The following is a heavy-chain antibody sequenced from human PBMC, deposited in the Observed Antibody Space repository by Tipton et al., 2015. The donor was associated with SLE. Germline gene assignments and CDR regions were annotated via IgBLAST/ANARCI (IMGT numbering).Heavy chain of an antibody. CDR1: GFTFSSYA. Sequence: SLRLSCAASGFTFSSYAMHWVRQAPGKGLEWVAVISYDGSNKYYADSVKGRFTISRDNSKNTLYLQMNSLRAEDTAVYYCARDPNSSGLGVLDPWGQGTLVTVSS. CDR2: ISYDGSNK. CDR3: ARDPNSSGLGVLDP. J-gene: IGHJ5*02. V-gene: IGHV3-30-3*01. D-gene: IGHD6-19*01.